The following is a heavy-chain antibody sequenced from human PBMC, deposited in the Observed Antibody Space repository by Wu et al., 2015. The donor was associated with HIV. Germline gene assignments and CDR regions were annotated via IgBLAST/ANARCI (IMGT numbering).Heavy chain of an antibody. D-gene: IGHD3-16*01. V-gene: IGHV1-69*05. Sequence: QVQLAQLGVEVRKPGSSVKLSCKASGGTFSSYAINWVRQAPGQGLEWMAGIITKLGTSNYAQKLQGRVTLSTDEFTSTVYMEMISLRSEDTAMYYCARDRENYYDGVGPPSPSFDIWGPGDNGHRLL. CDR2: IITKLGTS. CDR1: GGTFSSYA. J-gene: IGHJ3*02. CDR3: ARDRENYYDGVGPPSPSFDI.